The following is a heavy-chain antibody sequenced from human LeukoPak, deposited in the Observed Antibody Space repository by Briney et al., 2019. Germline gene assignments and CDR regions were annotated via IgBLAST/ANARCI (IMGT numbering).Heavy chain of an antibody. CDR2: LIPILGVA. D-gene: IGHD4-23*01. CDR3: ARPGSNSGNDYYYAMDV. J-gene: IGHJ6*02. CDR1: GGTFSSYD. Sequence: SVKVSCKASGGTFSSYDISWVRQAPGQGLEWMGRLIPILGVANYAQKFQGRVTITADKSTTTAYMELSSLRSEDTAVYYCARPGSNSGNDYYYAMDVWGQGTTVTVSS. V-gene: IGHV1-69*04.